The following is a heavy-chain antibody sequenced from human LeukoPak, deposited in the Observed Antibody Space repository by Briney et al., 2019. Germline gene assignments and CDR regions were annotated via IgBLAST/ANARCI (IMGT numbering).Heavy chain of an antibody. V-gene: IGHV1-24*01. D-gene: IGHD1-7*01. CDR1: GYTLTELS. Sequence: ASVTVSFKVSGYTLTELSMHWVRQAPGKGLEWMGGFDPEDGETIYAQKFQGRVTMTEDTSTDTAYMELSSLRSEDTAVYYCATIRPWNYVGDWFDPWGQGTLVTVSS. J-gene: IGHJ5*02. CDR3: ATIRPWNYVGDWFDP. CDR2: FDPEDGET.